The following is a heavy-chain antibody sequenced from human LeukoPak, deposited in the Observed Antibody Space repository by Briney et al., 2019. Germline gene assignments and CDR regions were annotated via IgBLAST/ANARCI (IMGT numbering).Heavy chain of an antibody. V-gene: IGHV3-48*01. CDR3: ARDRGGWYSIVVNWFDP. CDR1: GFSFSTYS. D-gene: IGHD6-19*01. J-gene: IGHJ5*02. CDR2: ISTGSSTI. Sequence: GGSLRLSCVASGFSFSTYSMNWVRQAPGKGPEWVSYISTGSSTIYYADSVKGRFTISRDNAKNSLYLQMNSLRVEDTAVYYCARDRGGWYSIVVNWFDPWGQGTLVTVSS.